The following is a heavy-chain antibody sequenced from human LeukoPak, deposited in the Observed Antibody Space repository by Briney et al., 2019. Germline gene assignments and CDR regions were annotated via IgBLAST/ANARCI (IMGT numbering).Heavy chain of an antibody. Sequence: SETLSLTCAVSGVSISPYYWAWIRQPPGKGLEWIGYIHTSGSNNQYPSLKSRVTISVDTSKNQFSLKLSSVTAADTAVYYCARGVDTSYYYYMDVWGKGTTVAVSS. CDR2: IHTSGSN. CDR1: GVSISPYY. J-gene: IGHJ6*03. CDR3: ARGVDTSYYYYMDV. V-gene: IGHV4-4*09. D-gene: IGHD5-18*01.